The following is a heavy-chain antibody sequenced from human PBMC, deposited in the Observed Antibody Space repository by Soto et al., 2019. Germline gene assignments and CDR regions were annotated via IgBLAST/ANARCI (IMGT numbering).Heavy chain of an antibody. CDR2: ISNDALNK. V-gene: IGHV3-30*03. CDR1: GFIFSSYG. CDR3: ARTRLDYYYYYGMDV. Sequence: QVQLVESGGGVVQPGRALRLSCEASGFIFSSYGMHWVRQAPGKGLEWVAVISNDALNKYYADSVRGRFTISRDDSKNTLYLQMNSLGAEDTAVYYCARTRLDYYYYYGMDVWGQGTTVTVSS. J-gene: IGHJ6*02.